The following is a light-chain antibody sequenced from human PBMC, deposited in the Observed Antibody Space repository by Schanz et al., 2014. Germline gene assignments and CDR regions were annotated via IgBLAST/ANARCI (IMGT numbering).Light chain of an antibody. CDR2: KAS. CDR3: QQYGTARG. V-gene: IGKV1-5*03. J-gene: IGKJ2*01. CDR1: QSINNW. Sequence: DIQMTQSPSTLSASVGDRVAITCRASQSINNWLAWYQQKPGKAPKLLIYKASSLESGVPSRFSGSGSGTEFTLTISRLEPEDFAVYYCQQYGTARGFGQGTKVEIK.